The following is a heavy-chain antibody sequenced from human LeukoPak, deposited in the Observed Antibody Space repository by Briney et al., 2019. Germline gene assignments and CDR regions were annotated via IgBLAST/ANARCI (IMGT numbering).Heavy chain of an antibody. D-gene: IGHD1-26*01. J-gene: IGHJ1*01. CDR1: GFTFSSYA. V-gene: IGHV3-30-3*01. CDR2: ISYDGSNK. CDR3: ARGGGWETNAEYFQH. Sequence: GRSLRLSCAASGFTFSSYAMHWVREAPGKGLEWGADISYDGSNKYYADSVKGRFTISRDSSKNTLYLQMNSLRAEATAVYYCARGGGWETNAEYFQHWGQGTPVTVSS.